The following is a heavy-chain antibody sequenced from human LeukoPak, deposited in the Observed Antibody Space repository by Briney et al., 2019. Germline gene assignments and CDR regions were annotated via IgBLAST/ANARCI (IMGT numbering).Heavy chain of an antibody. D-gene: IGHD1-26*01. Sequence: ASVKVSCKASGYTFTSYGISWVRQAPGQGLEWMGWISAYNGNTNYAQKLQGRVTMTTDTSTSTAYMELRSLRSDDTAVYYCARDGLTPTWRGSYPDYWGQGTLVTVSS. CDR1: GYTFTSYG. V-gene: IGHV1-18*01. CDR3: ARDGLTPTWRGSYPDY. CDR2: ISAYNGNT. J-gene: IGHJ4*02.